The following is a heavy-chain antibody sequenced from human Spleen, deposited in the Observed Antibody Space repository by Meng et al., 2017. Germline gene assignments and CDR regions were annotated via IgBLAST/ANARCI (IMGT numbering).Heavy chain of an antibody. D-gene: IGHD3-22*01. CDR2: ISAYNGNT. CDR1: GYTFTSNG. Sequence: QVQLVQYGSEAKKPGASVKVSCKASGYTFTSNGISWVRQVPGQGLEWMGWISAYNGNTNYAQKLQGRVTMTTDTSTSTAYMELRSLRSDDTAVYYCARDHETMIVVDLDYWGQGTLVTVSS. V-gene: IGHV1-18*01. CDR3: ARDHETMIVVDLDY. J-gene: IGHJ4*02.